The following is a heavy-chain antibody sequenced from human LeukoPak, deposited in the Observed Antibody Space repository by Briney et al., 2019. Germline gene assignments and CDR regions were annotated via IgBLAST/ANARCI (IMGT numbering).Heavy chain of an antibody. J-gene: IGHJ5*02. CDR1: GGSFSGYY. CDR2: INHSGST. V-gene: IGHV4-34*01. D-gene: IGHD2-2*02. CDR3: ARGRYCSSTSCFTTYNWFDP. Sequence: SETLSLTCAVYGGSFSGYYWSWIRQPPGKGLEWIGEINHSGSTNYNPSLKSRVTISADTSKNQFSLKLSSVTAADTAVYYCARGRYCSSTSCFTTYNWFDPWGQGTLVTVSS.